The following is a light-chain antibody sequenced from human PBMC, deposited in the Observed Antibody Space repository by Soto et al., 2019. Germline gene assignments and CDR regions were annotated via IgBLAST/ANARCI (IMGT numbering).Light chain of an antibody. V-gene: IGKV3-15*01. CDR3: QQYNNWPPT. CDR1: QSVSSN. J-gene: IGKJ4*01. Sequence: TVMTQSPATLSVSPGERATLSCRASQSVSSNLAWYQQRPGQAPRLLIYGAFTRATGTPARFSGSGSGTEFTLTISSLQSEDFSIYYCQQYNNWPPTFGGGTKVDIK. CDR2: GAF.